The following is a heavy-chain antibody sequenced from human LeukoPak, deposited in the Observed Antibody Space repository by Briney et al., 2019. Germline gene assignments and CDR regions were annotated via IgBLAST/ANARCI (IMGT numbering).Heavy chain of an antibody. CDR3: ARHGSAGYYTGEHFDY. J-gene: IGHJ4*02. D-gene: IGHD3/OR15-3a*01. CDR1: GFTFSSYS. CDR2: ISSSGSTI. V-gene: IGHV3-48*04. Sequence: GGSLRLSCAASGFTFSSYSMNWVRQAPGKGLEWVSYISSSGSTIYYADSAKGRFTISRDNAKNSLYLQMNSLRAEDTAVYYCARHGSAGYYTGEHFDYWGQGTLVTVSS.